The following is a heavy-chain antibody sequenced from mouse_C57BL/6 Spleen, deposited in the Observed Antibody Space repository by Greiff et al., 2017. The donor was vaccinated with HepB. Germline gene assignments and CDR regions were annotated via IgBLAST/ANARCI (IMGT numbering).Heavy chain of an antibody. CDR2: IYPGDGDT. D-gene: IGHD1-1*01. V-gene: IGHV1-80*01. CDR1: GYAFSSYW. J-gene: IGHJ1*03. Sequence: VKLQQSGAELVKPGASVKISCKASGYAFSSYWMNWVKQRPGKGLEWIGQIYPGDGDTNYNGKFKGKATLTADKSSSTAYMQLSSLTSEDSAVYCCARSYGSSHWYFDVWGTGTTVTVSS. CDR3: ARSYGSSHWYFDV.